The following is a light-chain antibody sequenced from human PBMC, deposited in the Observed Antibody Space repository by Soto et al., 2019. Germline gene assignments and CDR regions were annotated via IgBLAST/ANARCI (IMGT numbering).Light chain of an antibody. CDR3: HQYGSSPSYA. CDR1: QSASSSY. J-gene: IGKJ2*01. Sequence: EIVLTQSPGTLSLSPGERATLSCRASQSASSSYLAWYQQKPGQAPRLLIYGASSRATGIPDRFSGSGSGTDFTLTISRLEPEDFPVYYCHQYGSSPSYAFGQGTKLEIK. CDR2: GAS. V-gene: IGKV3-20*01.